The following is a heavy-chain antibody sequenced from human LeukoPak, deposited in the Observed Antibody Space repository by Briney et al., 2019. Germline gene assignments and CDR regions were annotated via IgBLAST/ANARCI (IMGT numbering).Heavy chain of an antibody. CDR2: IHHSGST. CDR3: ARGDYDYYDTNGYYGLDY. J-gene: IGHJ4*02. Sequence: PSETLSLTCTVSGGSISGDYYWSWIRPPPGKGLEWIGYIHHSGSTSYNPSLKSRLIISVDTSNNQFSLRLRSVTAADTAVYYCARGDYDYYDTNGYYGLDYWGQGILVTVSS. V-gene: IGHV4-30-4*08. CDR1: GGSISGDYY. D-gene: IGHD3-22*01.